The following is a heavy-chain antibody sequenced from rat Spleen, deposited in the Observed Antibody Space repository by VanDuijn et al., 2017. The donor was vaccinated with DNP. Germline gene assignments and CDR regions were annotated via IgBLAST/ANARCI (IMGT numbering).Heavy chain of an antibody. V-gene: IGHV5-31*01. CDR3: TSNPHIRTAAPFDY. Sequence: EVQLVESGGGPVQPGRSLKLSCVASGFIFSNYWMTWIRQAPGKGLEWVASISSTGDNTYYSDSVKGRFSLSRDNAKSTLYLQVSSLRSEDTATYYFTSNPHIRTAAPFDYWGQGVMVTVSS. J-gene: IGHJ2*01. D-gene: IGHD3-8*01. CDR2: ISSTGDNT. CDR1: GFIFSNYW.